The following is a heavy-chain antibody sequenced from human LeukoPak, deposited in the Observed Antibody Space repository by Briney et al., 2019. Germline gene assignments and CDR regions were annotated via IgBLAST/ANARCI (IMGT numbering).Heavy chain of an antibody. D-gene: IGHD3-22*01. J-gene: IGHJ4*02. CDR2: ISGSGGNT. Sequence: GGSLRLSCAASGFTFSCYLMSWVRQAPGKGLEWVSGISGSGGNTYYADSVKGRFTISRDNSKNTLYLQMNSLRAEDTAVYYCANDYYDSSGYYAIPLYFDYWGQGTLVTVSS. V-gene: IGHV3-23*01. CDR1: GFTFSCYL. CDR3: ANDYYDSSGYYAIPLYFDY.